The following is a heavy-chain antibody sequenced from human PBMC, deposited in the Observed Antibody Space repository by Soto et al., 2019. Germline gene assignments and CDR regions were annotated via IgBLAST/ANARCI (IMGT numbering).Heavy chain of an antibody. CDR1: GFTVSTNY. J-gene: IGHJ5*02. CDR3: ARCDGDYGRRLDP. V-gene: IGHV3-66*01. Sequence: DVQLVESGGGLVQPGGSLRISCVASGFTVSTNYVSWVRQAPGKGLEWVSIIYDGGSTYYADSVKGRFTISRDNSKNTVYLQMNSLRGVDTAVYYCARCDGDYGRRLDPWGQGTLVTVSS. D-gene: IGHD4-17*01. CDR2: IYDGGST.